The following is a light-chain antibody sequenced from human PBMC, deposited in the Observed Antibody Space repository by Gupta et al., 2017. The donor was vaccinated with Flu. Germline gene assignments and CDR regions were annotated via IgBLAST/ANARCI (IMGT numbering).Light chain of an antibody. CDR3: HQRSASST. CDR1: KSVGRS. V-gene: IGKV3-11*01. CDR2: DAS. Sequence: EIVFTQSPATLPLSPGERATLSCRASKSVGRSLAWYQQRPGQAPRLIIYDASNRAFGITASFCGSGDDKDFAGASYRPENEACAGYYVHQRSASSTFGQGTEVESK. J-gene: IGKJ2*01.